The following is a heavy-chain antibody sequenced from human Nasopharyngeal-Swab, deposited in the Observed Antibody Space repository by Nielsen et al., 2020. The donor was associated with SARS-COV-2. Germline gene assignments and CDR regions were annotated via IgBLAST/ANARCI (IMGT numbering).Heavy chain of an antibody. D-gene: IGHD6-6*01. V-gene: IGHV1-8*02. CDR3: ARGSRVAALSWGENWFDP. CDR1: GYTFTSYG. Sequence: ASVKLSCKASGYTFTSYGISWVRQATGQGLEWMVWMNPNSGSTGYAQKFQGRVTMTRNTSISTAYMKLSSLRSEDTPVYYCARGSRVAALSWGENWFDPWGQGTLVTVSS. J-gene: IGHJ5*02. CDR2: MNPNSGST.